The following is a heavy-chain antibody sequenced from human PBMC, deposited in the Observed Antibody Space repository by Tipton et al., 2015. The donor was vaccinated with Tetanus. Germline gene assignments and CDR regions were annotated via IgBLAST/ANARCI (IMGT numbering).Heavy chain of an antibody. CDR1: GGSITTISYF. J-gene: IGHJ4*02. CDR2: IYHSGGT. CDR3: AQGKSNQGMLS. Sequence: TLSLTCTVSGGSITTISYFWTWIRQPPGKGLEWIGSIYHSGGTQYSPSLESRVTISGDTSKNQFSLKLSSVTAADTAVYYCAQGKSNQGMLSWGQGTLVTVSS. V-gene: IGHV4-39*07. D-gene: IGHD3-16*02.